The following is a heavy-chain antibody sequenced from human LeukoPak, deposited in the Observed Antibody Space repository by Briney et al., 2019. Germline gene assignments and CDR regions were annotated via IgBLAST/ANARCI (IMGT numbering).Heavy chain of an antibody. J-gene: IGHJ4*02. CDR2: IYYSGST. CDR1: GGSISGYY. V-gene: IGHV4-59*01. Sequence: SETLSLTCTVSGGSISGYYWSWIRQPPGKGLEWIGYIYYSGSTNYNPSLKSRVTISVDTSKNQFSLKLSSVTAANTAVYYCAKHDYGDPHFDYWGQGTLVTVSS. CDR3: AKHDYGDPHFDY. D-gene: IGHD4-17*01.